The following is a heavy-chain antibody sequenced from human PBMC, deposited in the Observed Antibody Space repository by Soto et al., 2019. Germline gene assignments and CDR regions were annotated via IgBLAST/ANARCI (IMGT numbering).Heavy chain of an antibody. CDR1: GGTFSSYA. CDR3: AIKVGSIAATYYYYGMDV. CDR2: IIPIFGTA. D-gene: IGHD6-6*01. V-gene: IGHV1-69*12. Sequence: QVQLVQSGAEVKKPGSSVKVSCKASGGTFSSYAISWVRQAPGQGLEWMGGIIPIFGTANYAQKFQGRVTITADESTSTAYMELSSLRSEDTAVYYCAIKVGSIAATYYYYGMDVLGQGTTVTVSS. J-gene: IGHJ6*02.